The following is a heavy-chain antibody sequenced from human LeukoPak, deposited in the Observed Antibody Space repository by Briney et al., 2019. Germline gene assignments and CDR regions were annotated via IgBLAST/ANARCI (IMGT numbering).Heavy chain of an antibody. V-gene: IGHV3-30-3*01. CDR2: ISYDGSNK. CDR3: ARDLGPYYYYGMDV. J-gene: IGHJ6*02. CDR1: GFTFSSYA. Sequence: PGGSLRLSFAASGFTFSSYAMHWVRQAPGKGLEWVAVISYDGSNKYYADSVKGRFTISRDNSKNTLYLQMNSLRAEDTAVYYCARDLGPYYYYGMDVWGQGTTVTVSS.